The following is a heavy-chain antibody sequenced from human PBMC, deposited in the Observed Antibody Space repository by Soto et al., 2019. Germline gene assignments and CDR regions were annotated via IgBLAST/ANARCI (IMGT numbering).Heavy chain of an antibody. Sequence: SQTQPVRRTVGRGSVKNFDASGRVKHPGKGLEWIGNVQFSGSTDYNPSLRSRVSISLDTSTNKFSLNLSSVTPADTAAYFSARGFGFEAAEFGYWRQGALVTVSS. CDR1: RGSVKNFD. D-gene: IGHD6-13*01. CDR3: ARGFGFEAAEFGY. J-gene: IGHJ4*02. CDR2: VQFSGST. V-gene: IGHV4-59*02.